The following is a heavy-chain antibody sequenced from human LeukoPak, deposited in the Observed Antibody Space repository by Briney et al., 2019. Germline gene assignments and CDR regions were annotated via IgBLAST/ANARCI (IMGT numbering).Heavy chain of an antibody. Sequence: SETLSLTCTVSGGSISSYYWSWIRQPPGKGLEWIGNINDSGSTNSNPSLKSRATISVDMSRKHFFLGLSSVTAADTAVYYCARAVHYSGTSDQYTGGWYYFDFWGQGTLVTVSS. CDR1: GGSISSYY. CDR2: INDSGST. D-gene: IGHD3-10*01. CDR3: ARAVHYSGTSDQYTGGWYYFDF. J-gene: IGHJ4*02. V-gene: IGHV4-59*01.